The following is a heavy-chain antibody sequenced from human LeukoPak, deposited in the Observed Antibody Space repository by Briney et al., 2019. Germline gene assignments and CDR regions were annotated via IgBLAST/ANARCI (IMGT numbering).Heavy chain of an antibody. CDR1: GGTFSSYA. J-gene: IGHJ5*02. CDR3: ARDGTSGSYFNWFDP. V-gene: IGHV1-69*05. Sequence: ASVKVSCKASGGTFSSYAISWVRQAPGQGLEWMGGIIPIFGTANYAQKFQGRVTITTDESTSTAYMELSSLRSEDTAVYYCARDGTSGSYFNWFDPWGQGTLVTVSS. D-gene: IGHD1-26*01. CDR2: IIPIFGTA.